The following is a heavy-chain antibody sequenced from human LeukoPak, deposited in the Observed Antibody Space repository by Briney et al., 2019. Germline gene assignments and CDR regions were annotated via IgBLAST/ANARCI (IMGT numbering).Heavy chain of an antibody. V-gene: IGHV5-51*01. CDR1: GYSFTSYW. CDR3: ARHNVESEIYSWFDP. CDR2: IYPGDSDT. Sequence: GESLKISCKGSGYSFTSYWIGWVRQMPGKGLEWMGIIYPGDSDTRYSPSFQGQVTISADKSISTAYLQWSGLKASDTAMYYCARHNVESEIYSWFDPWGQGTLVTVSS. J-gene: IGHJ5*02. D-gene: IGHD1-26*01.